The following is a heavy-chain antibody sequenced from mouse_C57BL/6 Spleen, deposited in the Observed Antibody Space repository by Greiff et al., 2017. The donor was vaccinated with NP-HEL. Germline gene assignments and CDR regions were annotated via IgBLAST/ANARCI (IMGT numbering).Heavy chain of an antibody. CDR1: GFTFSSYA. D-gene: IGHD1-1*01. J-gene: IGHJ1*03. CDR3: TTYYGSGYFDV. V-gene: IGHV5-9-1*02. Sequence: EVKLMESGEGLVKPGGSLKLSCAASGFTFSSYAMSWVRQTPEKRLEWVAYISSGGDYIYYADTVKGRFTISRDNARNTLYLQRRSLNSEDTAMYYCTTYYGSGYFDVWGTGTTVTVSS. CDR2: ISSGGDYI.